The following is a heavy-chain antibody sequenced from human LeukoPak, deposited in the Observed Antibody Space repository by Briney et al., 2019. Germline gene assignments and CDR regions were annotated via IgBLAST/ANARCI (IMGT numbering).Heavy chain of an antibody. CDR1: GGTFSSHV. V-gene: IGHV1-69*04. CDR3: ASPSSHYDVWRGYSMFQL. Sequence: SVKVSCKASGGTFSSHVISWVRQAPGQGLERMGRITPIVGAPIYAQKLQGRVTITADKSTSTAYIELSSLGSEDTAVYYCASPSSHYDVWRGYSMFQLWGQGTLVIVSS. CDR2: ITPIVGAP. J-gene: IGHJ1*01. D-gene: IGHD3-3*01.